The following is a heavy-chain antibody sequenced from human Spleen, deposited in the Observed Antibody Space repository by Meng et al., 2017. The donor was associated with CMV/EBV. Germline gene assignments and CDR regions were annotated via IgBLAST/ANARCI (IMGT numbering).Heavy chain of an antibody. D-gene: IGHD4/OR15-4a*01. CDR3: ARAVVVVTTQGTHQKKYFYYGMDV. J-gene: IGHJ6*02. CDR2: ISSKSRTI. V-gene: IGHV3-48*04. CDR1: GFNFNRYW. Sequence: GESLKISCAVSGFNFNRYWMSWVRQAPGKGLEWLSYISSKSRTIYYADSVKGRFTISRDNAKNSLYLQMNSLRAEDTAVYYCARAVVVVTTQGTHQKKYFYYGMDVWGQGTTVTVSS.